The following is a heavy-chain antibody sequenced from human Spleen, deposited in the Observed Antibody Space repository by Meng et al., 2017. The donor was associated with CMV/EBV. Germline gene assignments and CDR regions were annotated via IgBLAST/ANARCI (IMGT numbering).Heavy chain of an antibody. J-gene: IGHJ6*02. Sequence: GESLKISCAASGFTFSSYWMSWVRQAPGKGLEWVANIKQDGSEKYYVDSVKGRFTISRDNAKNSLYLQMNSLRAEDTAVYYCAREGELAYCGGDCYSLGMDVWGQGTTVTVSS. D-gene: IGHD2-21*01. CDR2: IKQDGSEK. CDR3: AREGELAYCGGDCYSLGMDV. V-gene: IGHV3-7*01. CDR1: GFTFSSYW.